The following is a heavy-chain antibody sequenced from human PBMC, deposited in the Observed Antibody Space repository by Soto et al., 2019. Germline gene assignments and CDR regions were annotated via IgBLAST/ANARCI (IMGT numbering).Heavy chain of an antibody. Sequence: GASVKVSCKASGGTFSSYTISWVRQAPGQGLEWMGRIIPILGIANYAQKFQGRVTITADKSTSTAYMELSSLRSEDTAVYYCVRGVVVVPAAIPYFDDRGQGTLVTVSS. CDR1: GGTFSSYT. J-gene: IGHJ4*02. V-gene: IGHV1-69*02. CDR2: IIPILGIA. CDR3: VRGVVVVPAAIPYFDD. D-gene: IGHD2-2*01.